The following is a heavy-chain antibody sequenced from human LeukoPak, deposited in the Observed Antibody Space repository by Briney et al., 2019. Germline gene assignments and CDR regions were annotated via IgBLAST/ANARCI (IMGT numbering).Heavy chain of an antibody. CDR3: ARVPLVPPRGYFDY. V-gene: IGHV1-69*06. Sequence: SVKVSCKASGGTFSSYAISWVRQAPGQGLEWMGGIIPIFGTANYAQKFQGRVTITADKSTSTAYMEPSSLRSEDTAVYYCARVPLVPPRGYFDYWGQGTLVTVSS. CDR1: GGTFSSYA. J-gene: IGHJ4*02. D-gene: IGHD6-6*01. CDR2: IIPIFGTA.